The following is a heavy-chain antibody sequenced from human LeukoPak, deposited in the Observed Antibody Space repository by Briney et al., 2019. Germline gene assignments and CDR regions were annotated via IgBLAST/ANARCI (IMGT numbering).Heavy chain of an antibody. Sequence: GGSLRLSCAVSGFTFSSYRMNWVRQAPGKGLEWVSYISSSSGTIYYADSVKGRFTASRDNAKNSLYLQMNSLRAEDTAVYYCARDKRSVNWFDPWGHGTLVTVSS. CDR1: GFTFSSYR. CDR3: ARDKRSVNWFDP. V-gene: IGHV3-48*01. D-gene: IGHD4-17*01. J-gene: IGHJ5*02. CDR2: ISSSSGTI.